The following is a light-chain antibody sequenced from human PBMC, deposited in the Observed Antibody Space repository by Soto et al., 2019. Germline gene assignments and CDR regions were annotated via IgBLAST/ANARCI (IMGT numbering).Light chain of an antibody. J-gene: IGKJ4*01. CDR1: QDISSW. CDR2: TAS. CDR3: QQANSLPLT. Sequence: DIQMTQSPSSVSAAVGDRVTITCRASQDISSWLAWYQQKPGKAHNLIIYTASNLQGGVPSRFSGSGSGTDFTLTISSLQPEDFATYYCQQANSLPLTFGGGTKVQIK. V-gene: IGKV1-12*01.